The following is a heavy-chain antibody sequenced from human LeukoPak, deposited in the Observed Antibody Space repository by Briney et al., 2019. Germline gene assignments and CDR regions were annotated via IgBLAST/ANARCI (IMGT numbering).Heavy chain of an antibody. D-gene: IGHD5-18*01. CDR1: GFTFDDYA. CDR3: AKAPTARAHYYHMDV. J-gene: IGHJ6*03. V-gene: IGHV3-9*01. CDR2: ISWSSGGI. Sequence: GRSLRLSCAASGFTFDDYAMHWVRQAPGKGLEWVAGISWSSGGIGYADSVKGRFTISRDNAKNSLYLQMNSLKAEDTALYYCAKAPTARAHYYHMDVWGKGTTVTVS.